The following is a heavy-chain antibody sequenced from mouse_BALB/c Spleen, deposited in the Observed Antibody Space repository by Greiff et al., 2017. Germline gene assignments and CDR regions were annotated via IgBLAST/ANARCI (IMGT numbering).Heavy chain of an antibody. J-gene: IGHJ3*01. D-gene: IGHD2-14*01. CDR3: ERLGYRYGAAY. Sequence: QVQLQQPGAELVKPGASVKLSCKASGYTFTSYWMHWVKQRPGQGLEWIGEIDPSDSYTNYNQKFKGKATLTVDKSSSTAYMQLSSLTSEDSAVYNGERLGYRYGAAYGGKGTLVTVSA. V-gene: IGHV1-69*02. CDR2: IDPSDSYT. CDR1: GYTFTSYW.